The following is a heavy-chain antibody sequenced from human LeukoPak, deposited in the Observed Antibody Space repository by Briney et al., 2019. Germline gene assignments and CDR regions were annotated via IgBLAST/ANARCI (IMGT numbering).Heavy chain of an antibody. J-gene: IGHJ4*02. CDR3: ASTYYDFWSGYSYLDY. D-gene: IGHD3-3*01. CDR2: IYTSGST. CDR1: GGSISSYY. Sequence: SETLSLTCTVSGGSISSYYWSWIRQPAGKGLEWIGRIYTSGSTNYNPSLKSRVTMSVDTSKNQFSLKLSSVTAADTAVYYCASTYYDFWSGYSYLDYWGQETLVTVSS. V-gene: IGHV4-4*07.